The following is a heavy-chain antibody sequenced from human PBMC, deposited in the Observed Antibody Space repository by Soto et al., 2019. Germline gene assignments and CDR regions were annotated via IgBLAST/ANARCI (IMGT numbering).Heavy chain of an antibody. J-gene: IGHJ6*02. D-gene: IGHD2-15*01. CDR3: ARATKVVRGDYYYGMDV. CDR1: GYSFTSYW. Sequence: GESLKISCKGSGYSFTSYWIGWVRQMPGKGLEWMGIIYPGDSDTRYSPSFQGQVTISADKSISTAYLQWSSLKASDTAMYYCARATKVVRGDYYYGMDVWGQGTTVTVSS. CDR2: IYPGDSDT. V-gene: IGHV5-51*01.